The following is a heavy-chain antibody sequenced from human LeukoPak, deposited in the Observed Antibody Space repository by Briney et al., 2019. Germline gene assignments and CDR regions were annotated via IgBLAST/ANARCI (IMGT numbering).Heavy chain of an antibody. J-gene: IGHJ4*02. D-gene: IGHD3/OR15-3a*01. CDR1: GASITSYY. CDR3: ASLADFWTGYFDH. V-gene: IGHV4-59*03. Sequence: SETLSLTCTVSGASITSYYWNCIRQPPGKGLEWLGYIYTGGTNYNPSLKSRIRMSVDKSKSQFSLMLRSVTAVDTAVYYCASLADFWTGYFDHWGQGALVTVSS. CDR2: IYTGGT.